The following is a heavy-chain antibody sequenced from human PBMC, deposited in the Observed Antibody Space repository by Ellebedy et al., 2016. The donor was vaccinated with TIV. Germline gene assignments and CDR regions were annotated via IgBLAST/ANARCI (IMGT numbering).Heavy chain of an antibody. V-gene: IGHV3-13*01. D-gene: IGHD4-23*01. J-gene: IGHJ6*02. CDR1: GFTFSSYD. CDR2: IGTAGDT. Sequence: GESLKISXAASGFTFSSYDMHWVRQATGKGLEWVSAIGTAGDTYYPGSVKGRFTISRENAKNSLYLQMNSLRAGDTAVYYCARARYGGNSGVGMDVWGQGTTVTVSS. CDR3: ARARYGGNSGVGMDV.